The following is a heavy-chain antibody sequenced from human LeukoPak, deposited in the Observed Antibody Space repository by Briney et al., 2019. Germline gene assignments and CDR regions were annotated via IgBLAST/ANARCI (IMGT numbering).Heavy chain of an antibody. CDR2: ISSSAGST. J-gene: IGHJ3*01. V-gene: IGHV3-23*01. Sequence: GGSLRLSCAASGFTFNNYGMSWVRQAPGKGLEWVSTISSSAGSTYYADSVKGRFAISGDNSKNTLYLQMNSLRAKDTAVYYCAKLYDSCGYSLFDLWGQGTMVTVSS. CDR1: GFTFNNYG. CDR3: AKLYDSCGYSLFDL. D-gene: IGHD3-22*01.